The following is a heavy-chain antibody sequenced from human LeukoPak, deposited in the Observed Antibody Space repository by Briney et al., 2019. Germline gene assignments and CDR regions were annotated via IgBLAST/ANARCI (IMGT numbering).Heavy chain of an antibody. J-gene: IGHJ5*02. V-gene: IGHV4-34*01. Sequence: ASETLSLTCAVYGASFSGYSWTWIRQPPVKGLEWIGEINHSGSTSYNPSLKSRITLSVDTSKNQFSLKLSSVTAADTAVYYCATGGNPYCGGDRPNWFDPWGQGTLVTVSS. CDR1: GASFSGYS. D-gene: IGHD2-21*02. CDR2: INHSGST. CDR3: ATGGNPYCGGDRPNWFDP.